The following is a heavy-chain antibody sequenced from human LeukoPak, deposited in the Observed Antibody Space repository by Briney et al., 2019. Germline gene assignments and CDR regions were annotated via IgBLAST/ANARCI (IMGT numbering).Heavy chain of an antibody. Sequence: SETLSLTCTVSGGSISSYYWSWIRQPPGKGLEWIGYIYYSGSTNYNPSLKSRVTISVDTSKNQFSLKLSSVTAADTAVYYCARLRHTPFYYYGMDVWGQGTTVTVSS. J-gene: IGHJ6*02. V-gene: IGHV4-59*08. CDR2: IYYSGST. CDR3: ARLRHTPFYYYGMDV. CDR1: GGSISSYY.